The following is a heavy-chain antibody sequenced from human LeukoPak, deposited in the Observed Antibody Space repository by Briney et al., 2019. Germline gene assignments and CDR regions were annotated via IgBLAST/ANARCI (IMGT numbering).Heavy chain of an antibody. J-gene: IGHJ3*02. D-gene: IGHD2-2*01. Sequence: GGSLRLSCAASGFTVSDHYMSWVRQAPGQGLESVSLIYSGGTTLYTDSVKGGFTISRDNSKNTSYLQINILRAEHTAAYYCARDRHQGAFDMWGQGTMVIVSS. CDR2: IYSGGTT. CDR3: ARDRHQGAFDM. V-gene: IGHV3-53*01. CDR1: GFTVSDHY.